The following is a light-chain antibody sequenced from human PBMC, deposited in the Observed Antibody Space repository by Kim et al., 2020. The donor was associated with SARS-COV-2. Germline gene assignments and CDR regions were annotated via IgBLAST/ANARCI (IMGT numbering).Light chain of an antibody. V-gene: IGKV3-15*01. J-gene: IGKJ2*01. Sequence: RSVSAGGRAPLSCRASQSVSSNLAWYQQKPGQAPRLLIYGASTRATGIPARFGGSGSGTEFTLTISSLQSEDFAVYYCQQYNNWPDFGQGTKLEI. CDR3: QQYNNWPD. CDR1: QSVSSN. CDR2: GAS.